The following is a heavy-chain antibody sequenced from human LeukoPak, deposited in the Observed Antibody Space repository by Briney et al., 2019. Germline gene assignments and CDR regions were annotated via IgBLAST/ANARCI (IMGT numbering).Heavy chain of an antibody. J-gene: IGHJ4*02. Sequence: PGGSLRLSCAASGFTFSAFWMHWVRQAPGKGLVWVSRINSDGSSTTYADSVKGRFTVPRDNAKNTLYLQMDSLRAEDSAVYYCARGLVHDTSGYYSDYWGQGILVTVSS. D-gene: IGHD3-22*01. V-gene: IGHV3-74*01. CDR1: GFTFSAFW. CDR3: ARGLVHDTSGYYSDY. CDR2: INSDGSST.